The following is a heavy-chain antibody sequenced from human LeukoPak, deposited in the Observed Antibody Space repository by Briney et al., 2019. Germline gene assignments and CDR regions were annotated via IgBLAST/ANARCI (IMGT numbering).Heavy chain of an antibody. CDR1: GYTFTSYD. CDR2: MSPNSGNT. D-gene: IGHD2-15*01. V-gene: IGHV1-8*01. CDR3: ARVRVGGDYYYYGMDV. J-gene: IGHJ6*02. Sequence: ASVKVSCKASGYTFTSYDINWVRQATGQGPEWMGWMSPNSGNTGYAQKFQGRVTMTRSTSMSTAYMELSSLRSEDTAVYYCARVRVGGDYYYYGMDVWGQGTTVTVSS.